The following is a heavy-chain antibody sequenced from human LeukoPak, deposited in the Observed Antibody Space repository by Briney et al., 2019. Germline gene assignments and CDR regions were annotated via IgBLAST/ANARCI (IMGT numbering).Heavy chain of an antibody. D-gene: IGHD5-12*01. CDR1: GGSFSGYY. Sequence: PSETLSLTCAVYGGSFSGYYWSWIRQPPGKGLEWIGEINHSGSTNYNPSLKSRVTISVDTSKNQFSLELSSVTAADTAVYYCARYRGYDYGAFDIWGQGTMVTVSS. J-gene: IGHJ3*02. CDR2: INHSGST. CDR3: ARYRGYDYGAFDI. V-gene: IGHV4-34*01.